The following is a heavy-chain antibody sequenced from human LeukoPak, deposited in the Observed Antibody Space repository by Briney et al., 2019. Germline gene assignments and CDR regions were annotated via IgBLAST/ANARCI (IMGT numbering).Heavy chain of an antibody. Sequence: GASVKVSFKASGFTFTRYTMHWVRQAPGQRPEWMGWIYAGTGNTKYSRKFQDRVTITRDTSASTVYMELSSLRSEDTTVYYCGRDYQWAIDYWGQGTLVTVSS. CDR1: GFTFTRYT. V-gene: IGHV1-3*01. CDR3: GRDYQWAIDY. D-gene: IGHD1-26*01. CDR2: IYAGTGNT. J-gene: IGHJ4*02.